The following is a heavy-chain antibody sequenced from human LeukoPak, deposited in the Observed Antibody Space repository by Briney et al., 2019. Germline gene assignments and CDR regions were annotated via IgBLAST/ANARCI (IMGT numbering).Heavy chain of an antibody. J-gene: IGHJ6*03. D-gene: IGHD6-13*01. V-gene: IGHV1-46*01. CDR3: ARDGAAGSSWFISYYYYMDV. Sequence: ASVKVSCKASGYTFTSYYMHWVRQAPGQGLEWMGIINPSGGSTSYAQKFQGRVTMTRDTSTSTVYMELRSLRSDDTAVYYCARDGAAGSSWFISYYYYMDVWGKGTTVTISS. CDR2: INPSGGST. CDR1: GYTFTSYY.